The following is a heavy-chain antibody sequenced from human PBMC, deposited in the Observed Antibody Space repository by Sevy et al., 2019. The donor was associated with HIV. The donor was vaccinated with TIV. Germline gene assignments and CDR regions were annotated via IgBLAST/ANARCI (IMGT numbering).Heavy chain of an antibody. Sequence: GGSLRLSCAASGFTFSSYGMHWVRQASGKGLEWVAVIWFDGSNTFYADSVKGRFTISRDIAENTLHLQMNSLRAEDTAVYYCARDLESYNYGAYGPSFMPDYWGQGSVVTVSS. J-gene: IGHJ4*02. D-gene: IGHD1-1*01. V-gene: IGHV3-33*01. CDR3: ARDLESYNYGAYGPSFMPDY. CDR2: IWFDGSNT. CDR1: GFTFSSYG.